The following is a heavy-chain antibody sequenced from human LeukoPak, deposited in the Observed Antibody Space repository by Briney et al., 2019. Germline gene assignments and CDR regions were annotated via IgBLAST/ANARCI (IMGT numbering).Heavy chain of an antibody. CDR2: ISGGGGNT. J-gene: IGHJ4*02. Sequence: GGSLRLSCAASKFSFSSYAMSWVHQAPGKGLEWVSAISGGGGNTYYADSVKGRFTISRDNSKNTLYLQMNSLRAEDTAVYYCAKGGGSPTWVNDYWGQGTLVTVSS. CDR3: AKGGGSPTWVNDY. V-gene: IGHV3-23*01. CDR1: KFSFSSYA. D-gene: IGHD1-26*01.